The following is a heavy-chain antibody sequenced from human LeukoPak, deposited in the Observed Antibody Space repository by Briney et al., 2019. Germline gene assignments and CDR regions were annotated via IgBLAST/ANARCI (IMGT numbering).Heavy chain of an antibody. Sequence: ASVKVSCKASGYTFTSYGISWVRQAPGQGLEWMGWISAYNGNTNYAQKLQGRVTMTTDTSTSTAYMELRSLRAEDTAVYYCAKLEGRSGSSGSDYWGQGTLVTVSS. J-gene: IGHJ4*02. V-gene: IGHV1-18*01. CDR1: GYTFTSYG. CDR2: ISAYNGNT. D-gene: IGHD1-26*01. CDR3: AKLEGRSGSSGSDY.